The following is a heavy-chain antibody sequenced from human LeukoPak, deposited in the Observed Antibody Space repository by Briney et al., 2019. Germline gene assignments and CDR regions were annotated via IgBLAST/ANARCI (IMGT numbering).Heavy chain of an antibody. CDR3: ARELRTFDS. V-gene: IGHV3-7*01. J-gene: IGHJ4*02. D-gene: IGHD3-16*01. CDR2: IKHNGDEL. CDR1: GFTFSSYW. Sequence: GGSLRLSCAASGFTFSSYWMTWVRQAPGKGLEWVANIKHNGDELNYVDSVEDRFTISRDNAKNSLYQHMTSLRAEDTAVYYCARELRTFDSWGQGTLVTVSS.